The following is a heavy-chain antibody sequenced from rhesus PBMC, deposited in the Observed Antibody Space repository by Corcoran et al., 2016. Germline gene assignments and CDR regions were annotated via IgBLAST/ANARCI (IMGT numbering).Heavy chain of an antibody. V-gene: IGHV1S2*01. CDR1: GYTFTDYY. CDR2: INPYNGNT. CDR3: AREGIAATEALWVY. Sequence: QVQLVQSGAEVKKPGSSVKVSCKASGYTFTDYYMHWVRQAPRQGLEWMGWINPYNGNTKDAPKFQGRVTMTRETSTSTAYMELSSLRSEDTAVYYCAREGIAATEALWVYWGQGVLVTVSS. J-gene: IGHJ4*01. D-gene: IGHD6-31*01.